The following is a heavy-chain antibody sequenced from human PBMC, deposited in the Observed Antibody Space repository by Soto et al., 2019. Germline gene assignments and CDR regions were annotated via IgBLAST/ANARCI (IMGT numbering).Heavy chain of an antibody. D-gene: IGHD2-21*02. CDR3: ARRAGGNFYYYYGLEV. V-gene: IGHV5-51*01. Sequence: GESLKISCKGSGYSFTSYWIGWLRQMPGKGLELMGIIYPGDSDTRYSPSFQCQVTISADKSISTAYLQWSSLKASDTAMYYCARRAGGNFYYYYGLEVWGQGTTVTVSS. CDR1: GYSFTSYW. J-gene: IGHJ6*02. CDR2: IYPGDSDT.